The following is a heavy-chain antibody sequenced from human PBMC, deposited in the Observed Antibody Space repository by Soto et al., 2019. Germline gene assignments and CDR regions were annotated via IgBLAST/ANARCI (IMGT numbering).Heavy chain of an antibody. D-gene: IGHD4-4*01. Sequence: QVQLQESGPGLVKPSGTLSLTCAVSGGSISSTKWWTWVRQPPGKGLEWIAEISHSEGSNYNPSLKSRVAMSLDNSKIQFSLRLSSVTAADTAVYYCATQTISYTWDVWGQGTTVTVS. CDR2: ISHSEGS. CDR1: GGSISSTKW. V-gene: IGHV4-4*02. CDR3: ATQTISYTWDV. J-gene: IGHJ6*02.